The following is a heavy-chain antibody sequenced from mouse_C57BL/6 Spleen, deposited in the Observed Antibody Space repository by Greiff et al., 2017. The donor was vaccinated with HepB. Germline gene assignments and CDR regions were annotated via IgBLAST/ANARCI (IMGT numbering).Heavy chain of an antibody. V-gene: IGHV5-6*01. CDR3: ERLYTSYDGDYGSAMDY. J-gene: IGHJ4*01. CDR2: ISSGGSYT. Sequence: EVQLVESGGDLVKPGGSLKLSCAASGFTFSSYGMSWVRQTPDKRLEWVATISSGGSYTYYPDSVKGRFTISRDNAKNTLYLQMSSLKSEDTAMYYGERLYTSYDGDYGSAMDYWGQGTSVTVSS. CDR1: GFTFSSYG. D-gene: IGHD2-3*01.